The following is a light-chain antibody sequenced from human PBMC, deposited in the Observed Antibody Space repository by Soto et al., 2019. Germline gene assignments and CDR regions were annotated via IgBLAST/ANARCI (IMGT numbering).Light chain of an antibody. CDR3: PQRIDYSLT. J-gene: IGKJ4*02. CDR2: DAS. V-gene: IGKV3-11*01. Sequence: TQSPATLSGSLGDRVPLTCRASQSVNSWLAWYQQKPGQAPRLLIYDASTRTSGVPSRFSGSGSGTDFTLTISSLEPEDFAAYYCPQRIDYSLTFGGGTKVDIK. CDR1: QSVNSW.